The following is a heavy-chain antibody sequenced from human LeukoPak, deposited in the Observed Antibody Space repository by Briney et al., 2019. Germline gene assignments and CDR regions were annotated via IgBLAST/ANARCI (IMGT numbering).Heavy chain of an antibody. CDR1: GGTFSSYA. CDR3: ARDPSNTSGRYLFFDY. CDR2: IIPILGIA. V-gene: IGHV1-69*04. D-gene: IGHD6-19*01. J-gene: IGHJ4*02. Sequence: ASVKVSCKASGGTFSSYAISWVRQAPGQGLEWMGRIIPILGIANYAQKFQGRVTVTTDTSTSTVFMELRNLNTDDTAVYYCARDPSNTSGRYLFFDYWGQGTLVTVSS.